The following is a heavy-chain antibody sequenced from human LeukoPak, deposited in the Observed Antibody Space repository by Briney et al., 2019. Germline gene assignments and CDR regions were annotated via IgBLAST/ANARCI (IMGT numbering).Heavy chain of an antibody. D-gene: IGHD6-13*01. V-gene: IGHV3-66*01. Sequence: GGSLRLSCAASGFIVSNNYINWVRQAPGKGLEWVSVIYSGGSTYYADSVKGRFTISRDSSKNTLYLQMNSLRVEDTAVYYCARFPGIANVFYFGMDVWGQGTTVTVSS. CDR3: ARFPGIANVFYFGMDV. CDR1: GFIVSNNY. CDR2: IYSGGST. J-gene: IGHJ6*02.